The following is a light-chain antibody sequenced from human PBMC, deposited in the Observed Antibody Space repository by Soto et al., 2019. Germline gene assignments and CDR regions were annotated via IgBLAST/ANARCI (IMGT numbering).Light chain of an antibody. V-gene: IGKV3-20*01. CDR1: QRVSRK. J-gene: IGKJ1*01. CDR2: GAS. Sequence: EIVITQSPPTLSVSHGERVPLSFRASQRVSRKLAWYQQTRGQAPRLLIYGASNRATGIPDRFSGSGSGTDFTLTISRLEPEDFAVYYCQQYGSSGTFGQGTKVDI. CDR3: QQYGSSGT.